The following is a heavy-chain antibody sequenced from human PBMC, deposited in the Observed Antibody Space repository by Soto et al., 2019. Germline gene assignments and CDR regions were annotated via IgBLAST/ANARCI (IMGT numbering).Heavy chain of an antibody. Sequence: GGSLRLSCAASGFTFSSYGMHWVRQAPGKGLEWVAVISYDGSNKYYADSVKGRFTISRDNSKNTLYLQMNSLRAEDTAVYYCAKVMGGATTETATTRQFYYYGMDVWGQGTTVTVSS. CDR1: GFTFSSYG. J-gene: IGHJ6*02. V-gene: IGHV3-30*18. CDR2: ISYDGSNK. CDR3: AKVMGGATTETATTRQFYYYGMDV. D-gene: IGHD1-26*01.